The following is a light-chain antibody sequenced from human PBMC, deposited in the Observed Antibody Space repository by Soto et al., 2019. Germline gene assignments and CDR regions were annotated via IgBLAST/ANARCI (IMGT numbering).Light chain of an antibody. V-gene: IGKV3-15*01. Sequence: ETVVTQSPGTLYVSPGERATLSCRASQSVSGKLAWYQQKPGQAPRLLIYGASTRATGLPARFSGSGSGSEFTLTISSLQSEDFAVYYCKQYAYWPYTFGQGTKLGIK. CDR1: QSVSGK. CDR3: KQYAYWPYT. CDR2: GAS. J-gene: IGKJ2*01.